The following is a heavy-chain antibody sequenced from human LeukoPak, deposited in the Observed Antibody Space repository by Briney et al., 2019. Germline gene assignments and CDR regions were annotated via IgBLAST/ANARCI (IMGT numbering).Heavy chain of an antibody. D-gene: IGHD5-24*01. V-gene: IGHV1-2*02. J-gene: IGHJ5*02. CDR2: INPNSGGT. CDR3: ARNTINWFDP. CDR1: GYTFTGYY. Sequence: ASVKVSCKASGYTFTGYYMHWVRQAPGQGLEWMGWINPNSGGTNYAQDFHGRVTMTRDTSISTAYMELSRLRSDDTAVYYCARNTINWFDPWGQGVLVTVSS.